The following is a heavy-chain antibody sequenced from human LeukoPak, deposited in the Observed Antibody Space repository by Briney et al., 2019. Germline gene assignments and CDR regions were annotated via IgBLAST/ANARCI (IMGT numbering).Heavy chain of an antibody. D-gene: IGHD1-26*01. Sequence: GGSLRLSCAASGFTFSSYWMSWVRQAPGKGLEWVANIKQDGSEKYYVDSVKGRFTISRDNAKNSLYLQMNSLRAEDTAVYYCARDSGCYFVWSFDYWGQGTLVTVSS. CDR3: ARDSGCYFVWSFDY. V-gene: IGHV3-7*01. J-gene: IGHJ4*02. CDR2: IKQDGSEK. CDR1: GFTFSSYW.